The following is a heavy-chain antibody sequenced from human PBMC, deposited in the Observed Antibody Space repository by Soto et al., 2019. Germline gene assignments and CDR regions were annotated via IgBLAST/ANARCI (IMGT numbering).Heavy chain of an antibody. CDR1: GFTFRSFT. CDR3: TRDASRDSSARGWFDP. CDR2: ISSNSAYI. Sequence: GGSLRLSCAASGFTFRSFTMNWGPQAPGKGLEWVSTISSNSAYIYYTDALRGRFTISRDNAKNSLHLQMNSLRAEDTAVYYCTRDASRDSSARGWFDPWGPGTLVTVSS. D-gene: IGHD6-13*01. V-gene: IGHV3-21*01. J-gene: IGHJ5*02.